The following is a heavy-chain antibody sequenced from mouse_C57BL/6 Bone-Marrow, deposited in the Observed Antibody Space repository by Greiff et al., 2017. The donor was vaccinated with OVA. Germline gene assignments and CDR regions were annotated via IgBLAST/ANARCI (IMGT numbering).Heavy chain of an antibody. CDR2: ILPGSGST. D-gene: IGHD3-1*01. V-gene: IGHV1-9*01. CDR1: GYTFTGYW. J-gene: IGHJ2*01. Sequence: QVQLKQSGAELMKPGASVKLSCKATGYTFTGYWIEWVKQRPGHGLEWIGEILPGSGSTNYNDKFKGKATFTADTSSNTAYMQLSSLTTEDSAIYYCARRSPSLGYFDYWGQGTTLTVSS. CDR3: ARRSPSLGYFDY.